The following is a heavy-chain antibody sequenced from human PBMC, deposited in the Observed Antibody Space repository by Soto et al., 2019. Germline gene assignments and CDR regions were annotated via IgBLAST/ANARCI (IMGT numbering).Heavy chain of an antibody. D-gene: IGHD3-22*01. CDR1: GYTFTSYA. V-gene: IGHV1-3*01. Sequence: QVQFVQSGAEVKKPGASVKVSCKASGYTFTSYAMHWVRQAPGQRLEWMGWINAGNGNTKYSQKFQGRVTITRATSASTAYMELNSLRSEDTAVFYCARSSGSYYVDYWGQGTLVTVSS. J-gene: IGHJ4*02. CDR3: ARSSGSYYVDY. CDR2: INAGNGNT.